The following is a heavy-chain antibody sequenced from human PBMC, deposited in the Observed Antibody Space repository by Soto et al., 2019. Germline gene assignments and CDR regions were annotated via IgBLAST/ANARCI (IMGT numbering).Heavy chain of an antibody. V-gene: IGHV4-39*01. Sequence: QLQLQESGPGLVKPSETLSLTCTVSGGSISSSSYYWGWIRQPPGKGLAWIGSIYYSGSTYYNPSLKSRVTISVDTSKNQFSLKLSSVTAADTAVYYCARHRLGTPDYDILTGEFDYWGQGTLVTVSS. CDR1: GGSISSSSYY. CDR3: ARHRLGTPDYDILTGEFDY. CDR2: IYYSGST. J-gene: IGHJ4*02. D-gene: IGHD3-9*01.